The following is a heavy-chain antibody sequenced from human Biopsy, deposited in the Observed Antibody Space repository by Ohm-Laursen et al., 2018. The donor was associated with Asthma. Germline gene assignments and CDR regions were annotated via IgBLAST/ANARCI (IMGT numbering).Heavy chain of an antibody. CDR1: GGSFSNYY. J-gene: IGHJ5*02. D-gene: IGHD4-17*01. Sequence: TLSLTCAVYGGSFSNYYWTWIRQPPGKGLEWIGEINHRGSTYYNPSLKSRVSISLDTSKNQFSLSLTSVTAADTAVYYCARTTYGHDGFDPWGQGTLVTVSS. V-gene: IGHV4-34*09. CDR2: INHRGST. CDR3: ARTTYGHDGFDP.